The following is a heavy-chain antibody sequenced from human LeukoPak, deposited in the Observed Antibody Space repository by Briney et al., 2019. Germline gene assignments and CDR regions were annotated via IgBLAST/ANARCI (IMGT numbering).Heavy chain of an antibody. J-gene: IGHJ4*02. Sequence: GGSLRLSCAASGFTFSDYYMSWIRQAPGKGLEWVSYISSSGSTIYYADSVKGRFTISRDNAKNSLYLQMNSLRAEDTAVYYCAAEASSGYYEPVDYWGQGTLVTVSS. CDR1: GFTFSDYY. CDR3: AAEASSGYYEPVDY. CDR2: ISSSGSTI. D-gene: IGHD3-22*01. V-gene: IGHV3-11*01.